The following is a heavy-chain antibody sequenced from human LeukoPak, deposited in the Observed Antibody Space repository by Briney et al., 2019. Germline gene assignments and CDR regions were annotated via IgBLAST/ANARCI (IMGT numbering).Heavy chain of an antibody. V-gene: IGHV3-30*02. J-gene: IGHJ3*02. D-gene: IGHD3-22*01. CDR3: ARNGSPEYYDSSGYYYGAFDI. Sequence: GGSLRLSCAASGFTFSSYGMHWVRQAPGKGLEWVALIRYDGSNKYYADSVKGRFTISRDNSKNTLYLQMNSLRAEDTAVYYCARNGSPEYYDSSGYYYGAFDIWGQGTMVTVSS. CDR1: GFTFSSYG. CDR2: IRYDGSNK.